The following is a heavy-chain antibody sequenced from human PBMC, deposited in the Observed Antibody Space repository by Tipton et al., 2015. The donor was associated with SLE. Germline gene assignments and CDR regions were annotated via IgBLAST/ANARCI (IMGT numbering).Heavy chain of an antibody. J-gene: IGHJ6*03. V-gene: IGHV4-59*02. CDR1: GGAVIHNY. D-gene: IGHD3-10*01. CDR3: ARANGYSGMSMVRGRTHYYYYYYMDV. CDR2: INYSGNT. Sequence: TLSLTCSVSGGAVIHNYWSWIRQPPGKGLEWIGCINYSGNTYYNPSLKSRVTISVDTSKNHFSLKLSSVTAADTAVYYCARANGYSGMSMVRGRTHYYYYYYMDVWGKGTTVTVSS.